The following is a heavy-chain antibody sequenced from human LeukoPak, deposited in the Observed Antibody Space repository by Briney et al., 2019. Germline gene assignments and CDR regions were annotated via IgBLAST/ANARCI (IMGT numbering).Heavy chain of an antibody. CDR1: GFTFSSYW. CDR2: IKQDGSEK. J-gene: IGHJ4*02. V-gene: IGHV3-7*01. Sequence: GGSLRLSCAASGFTFSSYWMSWVRQAPGKGLEWVANIKQDGSEKYYVDSVKGRFTISRDNAKNSLYLQMNSLRAEDTAVYYCARAKQQLVFVIDYWGQGTLVTVSS. D-gene: IGHD6-13*01. CDR3: ARAKQQLVFVIDY.